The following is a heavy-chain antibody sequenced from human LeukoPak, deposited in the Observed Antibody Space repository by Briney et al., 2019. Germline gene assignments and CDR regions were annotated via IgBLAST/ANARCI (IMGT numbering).Heavy chain of an antibody. J-gene: IGHJ4*02. D-gene: IGHD3-22*01. CDR3: AKEGYYDSSGSDY. V-gene: IGHV3-23*01. CDR2: ISGSGGST. Sequence: GGSLRLSCAASGFTLSSYAMSWVRQAPGKGLEWVSAISGSGGSTYYADSVKGRFTISRDNSKNTLYPQMNSLRAEDTAVYYCAKEGYYDSSGSDYWGQGTLVTVSS. CDR1: GFTLSSYA.